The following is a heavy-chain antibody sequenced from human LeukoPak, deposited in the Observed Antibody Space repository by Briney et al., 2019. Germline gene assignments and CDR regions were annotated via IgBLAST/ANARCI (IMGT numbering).Heavy chain of an antibody. D-gene: IGHD1-1*01. J-gene: IGHJ4*02. CDR1: GFTFSSYS. Sequence: PGGSLRLSCAASGFTFSSYSMNWVRQAPGKGLEWASSISSNSYHIFYADSVKGRFTISRDNAKNSLYLQMDSLRAEDTAVYYCTRDLASQPDYWGQGGLVTVSS. V-gene: IGHV3-21*01. CDR3: TRDLASQPDY. CDR2: ISSNSYHI.